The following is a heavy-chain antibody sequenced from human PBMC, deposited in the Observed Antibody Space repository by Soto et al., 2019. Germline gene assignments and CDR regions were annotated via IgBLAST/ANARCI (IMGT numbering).Heavy chain of an antibody. CDR3: ARGGLVPTRGVFDY. J-gene: IGHJ4*02. D-gene: IGHD1-26*01. V-gene: IGHV4-59*01. Sequence: QVHLQESGPGLMKPPETLSLTCSVSGGSFSGYYWSWIRQSPGKGLEWIGSIYYTGSTKYNLSLKGRATISVDSSSSRVSLRLNSLTAADTALYYCARGGLVPTRGVFDYWGRGARVTVAS. CDR1: GGSFSGYY. CDR2: IYYTGST.